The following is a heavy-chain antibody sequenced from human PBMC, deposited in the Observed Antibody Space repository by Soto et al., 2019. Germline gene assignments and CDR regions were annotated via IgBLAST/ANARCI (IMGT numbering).Heavy chain of an antibody. CDR3: ARDRLMATAGTARHYFGLDV. D-gene: IGHD5-18*01. Sequence: SETLSLTCTVSGDSIRSGGYYWSWVRQNPRRGLEWIGNIYYSGNTYYNPSLKSRLTISVDTSKNQFSLNLSSVTAADTAVYYCARDRLMATAGTARHYFGLDVWGQGTTVTVSS. CDR1: GDSIRSGGYY. J-gene: IGHJ6*02. CDR2: IYYSGNT. V-gene: IGHV4-31*03.